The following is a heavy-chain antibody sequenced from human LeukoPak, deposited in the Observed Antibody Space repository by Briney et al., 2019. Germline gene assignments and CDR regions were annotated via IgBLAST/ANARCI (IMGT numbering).Heavy chain of an antibody. Sequence: SETLSLTCTVSGGSISSYSWSWIRQPPGKGLEWIGYIYHSGGTYYNPSLKSRVTISVDRSKNQFSLKLSSVTAADTAVYYCASRGYCSGGSCYRYWCFDLWGRGTLVTVSS. V-gene: IGHV4-30-2*01. D-gene: IGHD2-15*01. CDR3: ASRGYCSGGSCYRYWCFDL. J-gene: IGHJ2*01. CDR2: IYHSGGT. CDR1: GGSISSYS.